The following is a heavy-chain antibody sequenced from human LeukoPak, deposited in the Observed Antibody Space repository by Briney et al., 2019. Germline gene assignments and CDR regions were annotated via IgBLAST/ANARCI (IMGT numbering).Heavy chain of an antibody. Sequence: QSGGSLRLSCAASGFTFSTYAMHWVRQAPGKGLEWISYISSSSSTVYYADSVKGRFTISRDNAKNSLYLQMNSLRAEDTAVYYCARPLTVNWYPGFDYWGQGTLVTVSS. CDR2: ISSSSSTV. D-gene: IGHD1-1*01. V-gene: IGHV3-48*01. CDR1: GFTFSTYA. CDR3: ARPLTVNWYPGFDY. J-gene: IGHJ4*02.